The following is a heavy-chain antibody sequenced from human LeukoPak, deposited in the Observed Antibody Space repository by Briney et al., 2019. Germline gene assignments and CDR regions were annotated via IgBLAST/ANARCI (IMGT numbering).Heavy chain of an antibody. D-gene: IGHD3-16*02. CDR3: ARGGPHDYVWGSYRSLDY. V-gene: IGHV4-34*01. J-gene: IGHJ4*02. Sequence: PSETLSLTCAVYGGSFSGYYWSWIRQPPGKGLEWIGEINHRGSTNYNPSLKSRVTISVDTSKNQFSLKLSSVTAADTAVYYCARGGPHDYVWGSYRSLDYWGQGTLVTVSS. CDR1: GGSFSGYY. CDR2: INHRGST.